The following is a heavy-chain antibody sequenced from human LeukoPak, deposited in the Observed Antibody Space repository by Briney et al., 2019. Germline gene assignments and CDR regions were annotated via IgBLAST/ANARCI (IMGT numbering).Heavy chain of an antibody. J-gene: IGHJ4*02. CDR3: ARGPYYYDSSGYYYINY. V-gene: IGHV1-8*01. CDR2: MNPNSGNT. D-gene: IGHD3-22*01. CDR1: GYTFTSYD. Sequence: ASVKVSCKASGYTFTSYDINWVRQATGQGLEWMGWMNPNSGNTGYAQKFRGRVTLTRNTSISTAYMELSSLRSEDTAVYYCARGPYYYDSSGYYYINYWGQGTLVTVSS.